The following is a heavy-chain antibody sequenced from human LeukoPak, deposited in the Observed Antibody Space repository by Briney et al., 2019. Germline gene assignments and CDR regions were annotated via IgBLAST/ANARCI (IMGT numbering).Heavy chain of an antibody. CDR3: ARHYYGSGSTLDY. CDR2: IYYSGST. D-gene: IGHD3-10*01. J-gene: IGHJ4*02. Sequence: SETLALTCTFSGRPMSSYYGLWTTQPPGKGLEWIGYIYYSGSTNYNPSLKSRVTISVDTSKNQFSLKLSSVTAADTAVYYCARHYYGSGSTLDYWGQGTLVTVSS. V-gene: IGHV4-59*08. CDR1: GRPMSSYY.